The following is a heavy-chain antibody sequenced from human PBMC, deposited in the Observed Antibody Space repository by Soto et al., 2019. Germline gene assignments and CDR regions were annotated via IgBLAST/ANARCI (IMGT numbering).Heavy chain of an antibody. CDR1: GYTLTELS. D-gene: IGHD3-9*01. V-gene: IGHV1-24*01. CDR2: FDPEDGET. CDR3: ATGFPLRYFGSDAFDI. J-gene: IGHJ3*02. Sequence: ASVKVSCKVSGYTLTELSMHWVRQAPGKGLEWMGGFDPEDGETIYAQKFQGRVTMTEDASTDTAYMELSSLRSEDTAVYYCATGFPLRYFGSDAFDIWGQGTMVTVSS.